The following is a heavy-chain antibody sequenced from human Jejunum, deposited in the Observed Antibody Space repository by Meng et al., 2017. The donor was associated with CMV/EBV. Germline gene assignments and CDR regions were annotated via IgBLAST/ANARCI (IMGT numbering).Heavy chain of an antibody. D-gene: IGHD6-13*01. J-gene: IGHJ3*02. CDR1: A. V-gene: IGHV3-23*01. CDR3: AKDAGTATGLSALDI. Sequence: AMDWVRRGPGKGLGWVSAIRTSGDSVYYADSMKGRFIVSRDNSKNTMYLQMNSPRAEDTAVYYCAKDAGTATGLSALDIWGQGAVVTVSS. CDR2: IRTSGDSV.